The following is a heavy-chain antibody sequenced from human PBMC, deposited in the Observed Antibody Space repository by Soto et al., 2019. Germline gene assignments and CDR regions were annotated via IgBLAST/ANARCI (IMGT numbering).Heavy chain of an antibody. V-gene: IGHV3-21*01. CDR2: ISRKSDT. CDR1: GFTISSYA. J-gene: IGHJ6*02. CDR3: AKEGPEGHQDMDV. Sequence: EMQLVESGGGLVKPGGSLRLSFAASGFTISSYALNWVRQAPGKGREWVSSISRKSDTFQADSVKGRFIISRDNDQNSLYLQMNSLRAEATAVYFCAKEGPEGHQDMDVWGQGTSVTVSS.